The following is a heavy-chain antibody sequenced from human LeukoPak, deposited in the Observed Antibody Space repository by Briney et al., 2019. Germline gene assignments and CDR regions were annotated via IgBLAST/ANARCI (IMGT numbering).Heavy chain of an antibody. Sequence: SETLSLTCAVSGGXVSGHYCDWIRQPPGKGLEWIGYIYASGSANYHPSLKSRVTISLDTSENHVSLRLTSVTAEDTAVYYCAREAPGGSGWTYFDYWGQGSLVTVSS. V-gene: IGHV4-59*02. CDR2: IYASGSA. CDR3: AREAPGGSGWTYFDY. J-gene: IGHJ4*02. D-gene: IGHD6-19*01. CDR1: GGXVSGHY.